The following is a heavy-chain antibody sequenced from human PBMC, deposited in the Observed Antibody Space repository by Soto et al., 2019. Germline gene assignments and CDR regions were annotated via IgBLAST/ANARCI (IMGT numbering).Heavy chain of an antibody. V-gene: IGHV4-61*01. Sequence: PSETLSLTCNVSGGSVSSGSYHWSWMRQPPGKGLEWIGYIYYSGSTNYNPSLKSRVTISVDTSKNQFSLKLSSVTTADSAVYYCARGGGSYYIAYWGQGTLVTVSS. CDR2: IYYSGST. CDR1: GGSVSSGSYH. D-gene: IGHD1-26*01. CDR3: ARGGGSYYIAY. J-gene: IGHJ4*02.